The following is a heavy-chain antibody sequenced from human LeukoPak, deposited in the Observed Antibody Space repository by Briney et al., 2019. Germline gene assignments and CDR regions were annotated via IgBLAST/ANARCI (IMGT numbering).Heavy chain of an antibody. CDR2: IKSKTDGGTT. J-gene: IGHJ4*02. V-gene: IGHV3-15*01. CDR3: TTDLVVVAASMIDY. CDR1: GFTFSNAW. D-gene: IGHD2-15*01. Sequence: PWGSLRLSCAASGFTFSNAWMSWVRQAPGKGLEWVGRIKSKTDGGTTDYAAPVKGRFTISRDDSKNTLYLQMNSLKTEDTAVYYCTTDLVVVAASMIDYWGQGTLVTVSS.